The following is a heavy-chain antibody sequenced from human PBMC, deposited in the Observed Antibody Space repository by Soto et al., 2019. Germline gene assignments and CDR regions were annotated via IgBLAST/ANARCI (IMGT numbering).Heavy chain of an antibody. CDR1: GGTFSSYT. D-gene: IGHD4-17*01. CDR3: ERSMTTVETGAFDF. CDR2: IIPILGIA. J-gene: IGHJ3*01. V-gene: IGHV1-69*02. Sequence: QVQLVQSGAEVKKPGSSVKVSCKASGGTFSSYTISWVRQAPGQGLEWMGRIIPILGIANYAQKFQGRVTITADKSTSTGYMELSSLRSEDTAVYYCERSMTTVETGAFDFWGQGTMVTVSS.